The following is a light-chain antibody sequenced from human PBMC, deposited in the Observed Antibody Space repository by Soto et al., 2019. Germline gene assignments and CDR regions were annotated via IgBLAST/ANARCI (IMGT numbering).Light chain of an antibody. Sequence: QSVLTQPPSVSGAPGQRVTISCTGSSSNIGAGYDVHWYQQLPGTAPKLLIYGNSNRPSGVPDRFSGSKSGTSASLAITGLHAEDAADYYCQSYDSSLSGVVFGGGTKVTVL. CDR1: SSNIGAGYD. J-gene: IGLJ2*01. CDR3: QSYDSSLSGVV. CDR2: GNS. V-gene: IGLV1-40*01.